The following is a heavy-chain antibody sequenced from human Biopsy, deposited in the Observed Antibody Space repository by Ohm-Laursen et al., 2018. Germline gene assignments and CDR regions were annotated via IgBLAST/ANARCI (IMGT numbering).Heavy chain of an antibody. D-gene: IGHD4-23*01. J-gene: IGHJ4*02. CDR1: GGSFTGHY. Sequence: SETLSLTCTVSGGSFTGHYWSWLRQPPGKGLEWLGHISYTGYTSYNASLKSRVTISVDTSRNHFSLRLSSLTAADTAVYYCARGSNDFGGLYFPRWGQGTLLTVSS. CDR2: ISYTGYT. CDR3: ARGSNDFGGLYFPR. V-gene: IGHV4-59*11.